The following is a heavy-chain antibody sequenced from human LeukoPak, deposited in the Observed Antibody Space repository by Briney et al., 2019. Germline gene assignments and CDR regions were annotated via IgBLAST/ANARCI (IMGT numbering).Heavy chain of an antibody. Sequence: PGGSLRLSCAASGFTFSSYAMHWVRQAPGKGLEWISFIRSKAYGGTTEYAASVKGRFTISRDDSKGIAYLQMNSLRTEDTAVYYCSRGGRCSSTTCRNWFDPWGQGTLVTVSS. CDR2: IRSKAYGGTT. J-gene: IGHJ5*02. D-gene: IGHD2-2*01. CDR3: SRGGRCSSTTCRNWFDP. CDR1: GFTFSSYA. V-gene: IGHV3-49*04.